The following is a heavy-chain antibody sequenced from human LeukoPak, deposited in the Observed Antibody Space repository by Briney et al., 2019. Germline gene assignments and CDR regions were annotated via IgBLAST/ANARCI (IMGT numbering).Heavy chain of an antibody. CDR1: GFTFNNYA. D-gene: IGHD3-16*01. V-gene: IGHV3-9*01. CDR2: ILSNSAAI. J-gene: IGHJ4*02. Sequence: SGGSLRLSCATSGFTFNNYALHWVRQAPGKGLEWVSGILSNSAAIGYGDSVKGRFTISRDAATNSLYLQMNSLKTEDTALYYCIADTAGDLAFWGQGTLVIVSS. CDR3: IADTAGDLAF.